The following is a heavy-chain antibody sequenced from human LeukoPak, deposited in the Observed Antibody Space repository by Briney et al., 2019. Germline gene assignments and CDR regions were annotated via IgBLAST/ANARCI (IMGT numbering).Heavy chain of an antibody. J-gene: IGHJ4*02. CDR3: TRAPPGSGWLVDN. D-gene: IGHD6-19*01. Sequence: GWALRLSCAASGFXFSSYDMLWVRQATGKGLEWVSAINTAGDTFYSGSVRGRFSISRENAKNSSYLQMNSLRAGDTAVYYCTRAPPGSGWLVDNWGQGTLVSVSS. CDR1: GFXFSSYD. CDR2: INTAGDT. V-gene: IGHV3-13*04.